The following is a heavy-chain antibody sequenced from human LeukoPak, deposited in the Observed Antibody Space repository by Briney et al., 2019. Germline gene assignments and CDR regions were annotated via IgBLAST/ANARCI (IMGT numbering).Heavy chain of an antibody. J-gene: IGHJ3*02. CDR1: GGSFSGYY. V-gene: IGHV4-34*01. CDR2: INHSGST. CDR3: ARYRGLELRPFDI. Sequence: SETLSLTCAVYGGSFSGYYWSWIRQPPGKGLEWIGEINHSGSTNYNPSLKSRVTISVDTSKNQFSLKLSSVTAADTAVYYCARYRGLELRPFDIWGQGAMVTVSS. D-gene: IGHD1-7*01.